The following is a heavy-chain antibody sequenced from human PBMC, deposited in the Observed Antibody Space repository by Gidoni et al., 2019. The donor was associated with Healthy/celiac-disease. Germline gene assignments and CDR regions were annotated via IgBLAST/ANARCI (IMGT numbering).Heavy chain of an antibody. Sequence: EVQRVESGGGMVKPGGYLRLSCAASGFTFSRYSMNWVRQAPGKGLEWVSSISSSSSYIYYADSVKGRFTISRDNAKNSLYLQMIILSAEYTAVYYCARVPTFTYYYDSSGYDAFDIWGQGTMVTVSS. CDR1: GFTFSRYS. V-gene: IGHV3-21*01. CDR3: ARVPTFTYYYDSSGYDAFDI. D-gene: IGHD3-22*01. J-gene: IGHJ3*02. CDR2: ISSSSSYI.